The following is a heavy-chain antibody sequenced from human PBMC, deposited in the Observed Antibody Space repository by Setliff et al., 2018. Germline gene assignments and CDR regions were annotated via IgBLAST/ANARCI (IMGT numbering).Heavy chain of an antibody. CDR1: GDSISSTSYQ. CDR3: ARHEFVGGYYGSVTYRHFDY. V-gene: IGHV4-39*01. CDR2: IYYTGTA. J-gene: IGHJ4*02. D-gene: IGHD3-10*01. Sequence: ASETLSLTCTVSGDSISSTSYQWGWVRQPPGRGLEWIGSIYYTGTAYYNPSLKSRVTISVDTSKNQFSLQVTSLAATDTALYFCARHEFVGGYYGSVTYRHFDYWGQGILVTV.